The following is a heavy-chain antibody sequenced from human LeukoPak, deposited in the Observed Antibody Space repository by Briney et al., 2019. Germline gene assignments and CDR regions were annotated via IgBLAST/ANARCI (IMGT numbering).Heavy chain of an antibody. D-gene: IGHD6-13*01. J-gene: IGHJ5*02. Sequence: GASVKVSCKASGYTFTSYYMHWVRQAPGQGLEWMGIINPSGGSTSYAQKFQGRVTMTRDTSTSTVYMELSSVTAADTAVYYCARDGVPGIAAAGTIGFDPWGQGTLVTVSS. CDR2: INPSGGST. CDR1: GYTFTSYY. V-gene: IGHV1-46*01. CDR3: ARDGVPGIAAAGTIGFDP.